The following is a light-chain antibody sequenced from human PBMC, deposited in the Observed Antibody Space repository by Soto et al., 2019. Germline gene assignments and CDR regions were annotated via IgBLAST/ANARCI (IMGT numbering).Light chain of an antibody. J-gene: IGKJ1*01. V-gene: IGKV4-1*01. CDR2: WAS. CDR3: QQYYSTPWT. CDR1: PSVLYSSNNKNY. Sequence: DIVMTQSPDSLAVSLGERATINCKSSPSVLYSSNNKNYLAWYQQKPGQPPKLLIYWASTRESGVPDRFRGSGSETDFTLTISSLQAEDVAVYYCQQYYSTPWTFGQGTKVEIK.